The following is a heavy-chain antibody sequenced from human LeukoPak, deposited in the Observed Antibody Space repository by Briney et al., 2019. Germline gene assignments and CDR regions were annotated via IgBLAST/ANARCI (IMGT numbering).Heavy chain of an antibody. D-gene: IGHD5/OR15-5a*01. CDR3: AKGVYNKAFDY. CDR1: GFTFSSYA. CDR2: ISDSGGST. Sequence: PGGSLRLSCAASGFTFSSYAMSWVRQAPGKGLEWVSAISDSGGSTYYVESVKGRFTISRDGSKNTLYLQMNSLRAEDTAIYYCAKGVYNKAFDYWGQGTLVTVSS. J-gene: IGHJ4*02. V-gene: IGHV3-23*01.